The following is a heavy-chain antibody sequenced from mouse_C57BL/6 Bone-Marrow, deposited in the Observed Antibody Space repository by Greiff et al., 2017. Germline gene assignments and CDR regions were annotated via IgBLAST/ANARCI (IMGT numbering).Heavy chain of an antibody. CDR2: IWSGGGT. CDR1: GFSLTSYG. CDR3: ASYSNPSWFAY. D-gene: IGHD2-5*01. J-gene: IGHJ3*01. Sequence: QVQLKQSGPGLVQPSQSLSITCTVSGFSLTSYGVHWVRQSPGKGLEWLGVIWSGGGTDYNAAFISGLSISKDNSKRQVFFKMNSLQAVDTSIYYCASYSNPSWFAYWGPGTLVTVSA. V-gene: IGHV2-2*01.